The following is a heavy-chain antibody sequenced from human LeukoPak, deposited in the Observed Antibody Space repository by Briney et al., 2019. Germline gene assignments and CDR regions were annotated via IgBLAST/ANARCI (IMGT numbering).Heavy chain of an antibody. CDR1: GFTFSDYY. J-gene: IGHJ4*02. CDR3: ARRRYNWNDAYYFDY. D-gene: IGHD1-20*01. CDR2: ISSRSTYT. V-gene: IGHV3-11*03. Sequence: PGGSLRLSCAASGFTFSDYYMSWIRQAPGKGLEWVSYISSRSTYTNYADSVKGRSTISRDNAKNSLYLQMNSLRAEDTAMYYCARRRYNWNDAYYFDYWGQGTLVTVSS.